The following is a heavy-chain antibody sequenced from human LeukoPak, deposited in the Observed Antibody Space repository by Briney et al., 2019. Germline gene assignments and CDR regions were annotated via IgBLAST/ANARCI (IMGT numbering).Heavy chain of an antibody. Sequence: GGSLRLSCAASGFTFSSYEMNWVRQAPGKGLEWVSSISSSSSYIYYADSVKGRFTISRDNAKSSLYLQMNSLRAEDTAVYYCARSPLYYYDSSGYYSYWGQGTLVTVSS. V-gene: IGHV3-21*01. D-gene: IGHD3-22*01. CDR3: ARSPLYYYDSSGYYSY. CDR1: GFTFSSYE. CDR2: ISSSSSYI. J-gene: IGHJ4*02.